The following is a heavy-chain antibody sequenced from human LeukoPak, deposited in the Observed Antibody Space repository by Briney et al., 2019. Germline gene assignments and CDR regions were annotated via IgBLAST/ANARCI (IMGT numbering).Heavy chain of an antibody. CDR3: AKDRLSSWYIGYFDY. CDR1: GFTFSSYS. Sequence: GGSLRLSCAASGFTFSSYSMNWVRQAPGKGLEWVSYISSSSSTIYYADSVKGRFTISRDNSKNTLYLQMNSLRAEDTAVYYCAKDRLSSWYIGYFDYWGQGTLVTVSS. V-gene: IGHV3-48*01. CDR2: ISSSSSTI. J-gene: IGHJ4*02. D-gene: IGHD6-13*01.